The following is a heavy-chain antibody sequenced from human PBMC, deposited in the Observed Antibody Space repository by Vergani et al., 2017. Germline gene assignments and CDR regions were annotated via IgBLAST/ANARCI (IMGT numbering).Heavy chain of an antibody. CDR2: IGSSGPYI. V-gene: IGHV3-21*06. CDR3: ASDCTSRGCPDNYGIDV. J-gene: IGHJ6*02. CDR1: GFTFSDFS. D-gene: IGHD2-8*01. Sequence: VQLVESGGGLVKPGGSLRLSCAASGFTFSDFSMSWVRQAPGKGLEWVAFIGSSGPYINYADSVKGRFIISRDNTNNSLFLQLRSLRAEDAAVYYCASDCTSRGCPDNYGIDVWGQGATVTVSS.